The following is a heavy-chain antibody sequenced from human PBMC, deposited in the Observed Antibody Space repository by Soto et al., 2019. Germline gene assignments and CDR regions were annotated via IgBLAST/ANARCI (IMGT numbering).Heavy chain of an antibody. CDR1: GFTFSSYA. V-gene: IGHV3-30-3*01. J-gene: IGHJ6*02. Sequence: PGGSLRLSCAASGFTFSSYAMHWVRQAPGKGLEWVAVIPYDGSNKYYADSVKGRFTISRDNSKNTLYLQMNSLRAEDTAVYYCARGAVVVPAATSYYYYGMDVWGQGTTVTVSS. CDR3: ARGAVVVPAATSYYYYGMDV. D-gene: IGHD2-2*01. CDR2: IPYDGSNK.